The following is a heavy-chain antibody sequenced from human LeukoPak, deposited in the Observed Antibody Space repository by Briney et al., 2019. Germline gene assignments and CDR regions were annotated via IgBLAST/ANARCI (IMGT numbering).Heavy chain of an antibody. D-gene: IGHD2-2*01. V-gene: IGHV4-34*01. CDR3: ARGYCSSTSCYPPPYFDY. CDR2: INHSGST. Sequence: SETLSLTCAVYGGSFSGYYWSWIRQPPGKGLEWIGEINHSGSTNYNPSLKSRVTISVDTSKNQFSLKLSSVTAADTAVYYCARGYCSSTSCYPPPYFDYWGQGTLVTVSS. CDR1: GGSFSGYY. J-gene: IGHJ4*02.